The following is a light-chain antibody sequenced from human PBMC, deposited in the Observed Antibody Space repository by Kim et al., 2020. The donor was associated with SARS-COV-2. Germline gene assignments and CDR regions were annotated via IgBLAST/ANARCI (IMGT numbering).Light chain of an antibody. Sequence: DNQMTQSPSSLCASVGDRVTITCRASRGISTSLAWYQQKPGRVPKLLIYAASSLQSGVPSRFSGSGSGTDFTLTITCLQPEDVATYYCQKYDGAPQTFGRGTKVDIK. V-gene: IGKV1-27*01. CDR1: RGISTS. CDR3: QKYDGAPQT. CDR2: AAS. J-gene: IGKJ1*01.